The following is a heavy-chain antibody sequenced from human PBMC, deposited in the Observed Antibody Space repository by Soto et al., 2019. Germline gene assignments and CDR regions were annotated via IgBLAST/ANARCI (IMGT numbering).Heavy chain of an antibody. CDR1: GYSISSGYY. Sequence: SETLSLTCAVSGYSISSGYYWGWIRQPPGKGLEWIGSIYHSGSTYYNPSLKSRVTISVDTSKNQFSLKLSSVTAADTAVYYCARVTPYSKYGTVDYWGQGILAPVYS. D-gene: IGHD4-4*01. CDR3: ARVTPYSKYGTVDY. V-gene: IGHV4-38-2*01. J-gene: IGHJ4*02. CDR2: IYHSGST.